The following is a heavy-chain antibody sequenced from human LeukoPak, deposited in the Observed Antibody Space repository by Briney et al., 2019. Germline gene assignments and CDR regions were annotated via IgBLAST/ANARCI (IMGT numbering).Heavy chain of an antibody. D-gene: IGHD5-18*01. V-gene: IGHV3-30*03. Sequence: GGSLRLSCAASGFTLSTYGMHWVRQAPGKGLEWVAMISHDGNSKQYADFAKGRFTISRDNSKNTLYLQMNSLRAEDTAVYYCARDGYGHRGYFDYWGQGTLVTVSS. J-gene: IGHJ4*02. CDR2: ISHDGNSK. CDR1: GFTLSTYG. CDR3: ARDGYGHRGYFDY.